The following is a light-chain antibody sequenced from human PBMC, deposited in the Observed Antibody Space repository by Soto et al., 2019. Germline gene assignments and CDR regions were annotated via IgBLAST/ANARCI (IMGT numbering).Light chain of an antibody. J-gene: IGKJ1*01. CDR2: GAS. Sequence: EIVLTQSPGTLSLSPGERATLSCRASQSVSSSYLAWYQQKPGQAPRLPIYGASSRATGIPDRFSGSGSGTDFTLTIRRLEPEDFAVYYCQQYGSSPPWTFGQGTKVEIK. CDR1: QSVSSSY. CDR3: QQYGSSPPWT. V-gene: IGKV3-20*01.